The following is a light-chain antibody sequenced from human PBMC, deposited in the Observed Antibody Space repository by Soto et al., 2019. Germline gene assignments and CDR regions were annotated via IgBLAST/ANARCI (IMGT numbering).Light chain of an antibody. J-gene: IGKJ4*01. V-gene: IGKV1-16*02. CDR1: QGISNY. Sequence: DIQMTQSPSSLSASVGDRVTITCRAIQGISNYLAWFQQKPGKAPKSLIYAPSSLQCAVPSKFSGSGSGTDFTLTSSSLQADDFATYYCQQDNSYPFGGGTKVEIK. CDR3: QQDNSYP. CDR2: APS.